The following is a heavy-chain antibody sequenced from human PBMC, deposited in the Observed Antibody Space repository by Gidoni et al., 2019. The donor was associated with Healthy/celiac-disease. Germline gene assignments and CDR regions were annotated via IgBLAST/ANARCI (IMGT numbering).Heavy chain of an antibody. Sequence: EVQLVESGGGLVQPGGSLRLSCAASGFTFSSYAMSWVRQAPGKGLEWVSDISGSGGSTYYADSVKGRFTISRDNSKNTLDLQMNSLRAEETAVYYWAYGGYSDYWGQGTLVTVSS. CDR1: GFTFSSYA. J-gene: IGHJ4*02. CDR3: AYGGYSDY. V-gene: IGHV3-23*04. D-gene: IGHD4-17*01. CDR2: ISGSGGST.